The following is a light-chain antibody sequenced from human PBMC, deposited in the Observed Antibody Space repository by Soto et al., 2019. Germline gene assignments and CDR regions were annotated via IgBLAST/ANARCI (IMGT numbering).Light chain of an antibody. V-gene: IGKV1-6*01. CDR1: QGVGNN. CDR2: ATS. CDR3: VQHYNYPRM. J-gene: IGKJ1*01. Sequence: AIQMTQSPSSLSASVGDRVTLTCRASQGVGNNLGWYQQKPGKAPKLLIYATSNLQTGVPSRFSGSGSVTDFTLTISSLQPEDFATYYCVQHYNYPRMFGQGTKVEIK.